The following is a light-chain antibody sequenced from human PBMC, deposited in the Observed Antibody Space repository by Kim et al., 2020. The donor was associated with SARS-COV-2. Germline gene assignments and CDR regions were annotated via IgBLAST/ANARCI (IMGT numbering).Light chain of an antibody. CDR1: QSVSSN. J-gene: IGKJ1*01. CDR2: GAS. V-gene: IGKV3-15*01. CDR3: QQYNNWPRT. Sequence: EIVMTQSPATLSVSPGESATLSCRASQSVSSNLAWYQQKPAQAPSLLIYGASTRATGIPARFSGSGSGTEFTLTISSLQSEDFAVYYCQQYNNWPRTFGQGTKVDIK.